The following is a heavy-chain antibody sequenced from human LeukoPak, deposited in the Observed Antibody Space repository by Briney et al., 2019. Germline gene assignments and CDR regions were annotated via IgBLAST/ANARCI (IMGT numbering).Heavy chain of an antibody. D-gene: IGHD3-22*01. CDR1: GFTFSSYE. Sequence: GGSLRLSCAASGFTFSSYEMNWVRQAPGKGLEWVSYISSSGSTIYYADSVKGRFTISRDNAKNSLYLQMNSLRAEDTAVYYCARDPYYYDSRGYYDYWGQGTLVTVSS. CDR2: ISSSGSTI. CDR3: ARDPYYYDSRGYYDY. V-gene: IGHV3-48*03. J-gene: IGHJ4*02.